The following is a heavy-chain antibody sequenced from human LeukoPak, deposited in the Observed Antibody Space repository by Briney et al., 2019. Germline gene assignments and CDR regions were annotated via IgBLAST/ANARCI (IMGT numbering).Heavy chain of an antibody. CDR3: AKGSQSSPRNWSDP. J-gene: IGHJ5*02. CDR1: GFTFSSYA. Sequence: GGSLRLSCAASGFTFSSYAMNWVRQAPGKGLEWVSVISGSGGSTYYADSVKGRFTISRDNSKNTLYLQMNSLRAEDTAVYYCAKGSQSSPRNWSDPWGQGTLVTVSS. D-gene: IGHD6-13*01. CDR2: ISGSGGST. V-gene: IGHV3-23*01.